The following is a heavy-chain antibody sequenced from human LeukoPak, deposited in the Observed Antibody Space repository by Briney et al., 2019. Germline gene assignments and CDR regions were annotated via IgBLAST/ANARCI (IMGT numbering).Heavy chain of an antibody. J-gene: IGHJ4*02. D-gene: IGHD3-22*01. CDR2: INSDGSST. CDR3: AKGRGGYASAFDY. CDR1: GFTFSSYW. V-gene: IGHV3-74*01. Sequence: GGSLRLSCAASGFTFSSYWMHWVRQAPGKGLVWVSRINSDGSSTSYADSVKGRFTISRDNAKNSLYLQMNSLRAEDTALYYCAKGRGGYASAFDYWGQGTLVTVSS.